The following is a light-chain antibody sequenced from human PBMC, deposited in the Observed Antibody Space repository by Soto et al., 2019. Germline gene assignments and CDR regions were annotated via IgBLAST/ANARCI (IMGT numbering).Light chain of an antibody. Sequence: QSVLTQPPSASGTPGQRVTISCSGSSSNIGSNYVYWYQQLPGTAPKLLIYRNNQRPSGVPDRFSGSKSGTSASLAISGLRSEYEADYYCAAWDDSLSGRWVFGGGTKVTVL. J-gene: IGLJ3*02. CDR2: RNN. CDR1: SSNIGSNY. V-gene: IGLV1-47*01. CDR3: AAWDDSLSGRWV.